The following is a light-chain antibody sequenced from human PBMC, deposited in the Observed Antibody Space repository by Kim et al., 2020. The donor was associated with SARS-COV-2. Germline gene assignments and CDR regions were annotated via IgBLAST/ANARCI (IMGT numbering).Light chain of an antibody. CDR2: GYV. V-gene: IGLV1-40*01. Sequence: QRVTITCTGTSSIIGAAYDVHCYHHLPGAAPILLMCGYVIRPSWVPARFSASKSYTSASPAITGLQAEDEADYYCQSYHASLSGSVFGGGTQLTVL. CDR3: QSYHASLSGSV. J-gene: IGLJ3*02. CDR1: SSIIGAAYD.